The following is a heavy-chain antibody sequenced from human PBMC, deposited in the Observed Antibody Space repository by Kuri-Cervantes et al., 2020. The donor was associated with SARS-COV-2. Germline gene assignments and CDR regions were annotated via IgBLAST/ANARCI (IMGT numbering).Heavy chain of an antibody. CDR2: FDPEDGET. V-gene: IGHV1-24*01. Sequence: ASVKVSCKVSGYTLTELSMHWVRQAPGKGLEWMGGFDPEDGETIYAQKFQGRVSMTEDTSTDTAYMELCSLRSEDTAVYYCATDLAVAMDVWGQGTTVTVSS. J-gene: IGHJ6*02. CDR1: GYTLTELS. D-gene: IGHD6-19*01. CDR3: ATDLAVAMDV.